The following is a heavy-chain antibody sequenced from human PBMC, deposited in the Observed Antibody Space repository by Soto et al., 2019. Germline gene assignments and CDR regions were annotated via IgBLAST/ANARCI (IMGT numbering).Heavy chain of an antibody. V-gene: IGHV4-31*03. CDR1: GGSISSGGYY. J-gene: IGHJ6*02. CDR2: IYYSGST. Sequence: QVQLQESGPGLVKPSQTRSLTCTVSGGSISSGGYYWSWIRQHPGKGLEWIGYIYYSGSTYYNPSLKSXXTXSXGTSKTQFSLKLSSVTAADTAVYYCARGSYYYGMDVWGQGTTVTVSS. CDR3: ARGSYYYGMDV.